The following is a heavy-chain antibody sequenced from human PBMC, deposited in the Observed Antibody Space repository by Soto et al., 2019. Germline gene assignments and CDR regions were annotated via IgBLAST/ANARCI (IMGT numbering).Heavy chain of an antibody. CDR2: IWFDGTNK. Sequence: GSLRLSCAASGFTFSSYGMHWVRQAPGKGLEWVAVIWFDGTNKYYADSVKGRFTISRDNSKNTLYLQMDSLRAEDTAVYYCARDRGYSGYDSPRYYYGMDVWGQGTTVTVSS. V-gene: IGHV3-33*01. D-gene: IGHD5-12*01. CDR3: ARDRGYSGYDSPRYYYGMDV. J-gene: IGHJ6*02. CDR1: GFTFSSYG.